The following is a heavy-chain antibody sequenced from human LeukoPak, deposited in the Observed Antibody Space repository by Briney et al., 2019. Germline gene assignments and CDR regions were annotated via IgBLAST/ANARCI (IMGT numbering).Heavy chain of an antibody. Sequence: GRSLRLSCAASGFTFSSYAIPWVRQAPGKGLEWVAVISYDGSNKYYADSVKGRFTISRDNSKNTLYLQMNSLRAEDTAVYHCATGGYGRAYFDYWGQGTLVTVSS. D-gene: IGHD5-12*01. CDR3: ATGGYGRAYFDY. CDR1: GFTFSSYA. V-gene: IGHV3-30*04. J-gene: IGHJ4*02. CDR2: ISYDGSNK.